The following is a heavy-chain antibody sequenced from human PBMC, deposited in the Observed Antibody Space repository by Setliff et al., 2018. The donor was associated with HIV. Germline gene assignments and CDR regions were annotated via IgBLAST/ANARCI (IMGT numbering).Heavy chain of an antibody. D-gene: IGHD3-10*01. CDR2: VHSTGTT. CDR1: GGSFSTYY. CDR3: ARARITMIGGRLEPYAFAR. Sequence: PSENLFLTCTVSGGSFSTYYWSWIRQPAGEGPEYIGRVHSTGTTIYNPSLKSRVTMSVDASKNQLSLKLRSVTAADTAVYYCARARITMIGGRLEPYAFARWGQGTKVTVSS. V-gene: IGHV4-4*07. J-gene: IGHJ3*01.